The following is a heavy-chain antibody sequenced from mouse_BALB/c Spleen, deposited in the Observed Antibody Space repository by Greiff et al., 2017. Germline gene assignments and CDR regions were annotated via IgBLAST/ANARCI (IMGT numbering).Heavy chain of an antibody. D-gene: IGHD3-1*01. Sequence: QVQLQHSGAELVKPGASVKLSCKASGYTFTSYWMHWVKQRPGQGLEWIGEINPSNGRTNYNEKFKSKATLTVDKSSSTAYMQLSSLTSEDSAVYYCASGLLAMDYWGQGTSVTVSS. J-gene: IGHJ4*01. V-gene: IGHV1S81*02. CDR3: ASGLLAMDY. CDR1: GYTFTSYW. CDR2: INPSNGRT.